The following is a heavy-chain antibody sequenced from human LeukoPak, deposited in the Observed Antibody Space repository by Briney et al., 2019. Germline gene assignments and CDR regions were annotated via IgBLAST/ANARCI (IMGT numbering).Heavy chain of an antibody. J-gene: IGHJ4*02. CDR1: GYTFTNYD. D-gene: IGHD6-13*01. V-gene: IGHV1-3*01. CDR2: INAGNGNT. CDR3: ARVRSSWYNFDY. Sequence: GASVTVSCKASGYTFTNYDMHWVRQAPGQRLEWMGWINAGNGNTKYSQKFQGRVTITRDTSASTAYMELSSLRSEDTAVYYCARVRSSWYNFDYWGQGTLVTVSS.